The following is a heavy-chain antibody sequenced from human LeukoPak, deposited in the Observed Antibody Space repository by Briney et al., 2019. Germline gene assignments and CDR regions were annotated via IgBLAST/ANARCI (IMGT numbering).Heavy chain of an antibody. D-gene: IGHD2-2*01. Sequence: GESLKISCKGSGYSFTSYWICWVRQMPGKGLEWMGIIYPGDSDTRYSPSFQGQVTISADKSISTAYLQWSSLKASDTAMYYCARISGGSTSCFSCFDCWGQGTLVTVSS. J-gene: IGHJ4*02. CDR2: IYPGDSDT. CDR3: ARISGGSTSCFSCFDC. CDR1: GYSFTSYW. V-gene: IGHV5-51*01.